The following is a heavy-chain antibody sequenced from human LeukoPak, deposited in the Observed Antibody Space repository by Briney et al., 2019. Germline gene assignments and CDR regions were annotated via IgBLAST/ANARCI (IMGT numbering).Heavy chain of an antibody. D-gene: IGHD1-26*01. CDR3: AHGGNSGSYSEN. Sequence: PSETLSLTCTVSGGSISNHYWSWIRQPAGKALEWVGRIYSSGSTDYSPSLKSRVTMSVDTSKSQFSLNLSSVTAADTAVYYCAHGGNSGSYSENWGQGIPVFVSS. CDR1: GGSISNHY. J-gene: IGHJ4*02. V-gene: IGHV4-4*07. CDR2: IYSSGST.